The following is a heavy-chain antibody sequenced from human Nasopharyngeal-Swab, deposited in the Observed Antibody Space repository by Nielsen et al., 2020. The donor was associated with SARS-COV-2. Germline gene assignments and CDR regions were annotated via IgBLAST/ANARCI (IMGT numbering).Heavy chain of an antibody. V-gene: IGHV4-4*02. D-gene: IGHD2-15*01. CDR3: ARVIAWFDP. J-gene: IGHJ5*02. CDR2: IYHSGST. Sequence: WVGQPPGKGLEWIGEIYHSGSTNYNPSLKSRINISLDKSKNQFSLKLRSVTAADTAVYYCARVIAWFDPWGQGTLVTVSS.